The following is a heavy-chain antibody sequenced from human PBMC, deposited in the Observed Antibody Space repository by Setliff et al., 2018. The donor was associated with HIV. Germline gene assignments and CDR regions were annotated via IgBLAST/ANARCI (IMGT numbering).Heavy chain of an antibody. V-gene: IGHV1-69*05. Sequence: SVKVSCKASGDRLSIHPISWVRQAPGRGLDWMGGIIPAFGTANYAQKFQGRVTITTDESTSTAYMELSSLRFEDTAMYYCASAYCSSTGCYVRWGNGMDVWGQGTTVTVSS. D-gene: IGHD2-2*01. CDR1: GDRLSIHP. CDR2: IIPAFGTA. CDR3: ASAYCSSTGCYVRWGNGMDV. J-gene: IGHJ6*02.